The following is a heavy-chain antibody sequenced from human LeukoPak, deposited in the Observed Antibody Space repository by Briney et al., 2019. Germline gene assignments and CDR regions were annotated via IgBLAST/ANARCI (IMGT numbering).Heavy chain of an antibody. V-gene: IGHV3-73*01. Sequence: GGSLRLSCAASGFTFSDSAMHWVRKPSGKGLEWVGHIRTKANSYATTYAASVKGRFTISRDDAKNTAYLQMISLKAEDTAVYYCMGYYGSGTYYSGDYYYGMDVWGQGTTVTVSS. J-gene: IGHJ6*02. CDR2: IRTKANSYAT. D-gene: IGHD3-10*01. CDR3: MGYYGSGTYYSGDYYYGMDV. CDR1: GFTFSDSA.